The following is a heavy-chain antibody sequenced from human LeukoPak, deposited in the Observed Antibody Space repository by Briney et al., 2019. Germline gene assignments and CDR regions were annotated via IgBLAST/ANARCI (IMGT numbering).Heavy chain of an antibody. J-gene: IGHJ4*02. CDR2: IYPGDSDT. V-gene: IGHV5-51*01. CDR3: ARQTRGGIVAAGSDY. CDR1: GYSFTSYW. D-gene: IGHD6-13*01. Sequence: GESLKISCKGSGYSFTSYWIGWVRQMPGKGLEWMGIIYPGDSDTRYSPSFQGQVTISADRSISTAYLQWSSLKASDSAMYYCARQTRGGIVAAGSDYWGQGTLVTVSS.